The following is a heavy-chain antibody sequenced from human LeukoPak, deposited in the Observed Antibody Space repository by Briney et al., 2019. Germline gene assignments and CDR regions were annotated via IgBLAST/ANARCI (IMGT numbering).Heavy chain of an antibody. Sequence: SETLSLTCAVSGGYFSGYYWSWIRQPPGKGLEWIGYIYYSGSTNYNPSLKSRVTISVDTSKNQFSLKLSSVTAADTAVYYCARDSDYGDHGIDYWGQGTLVTVSS. CDR3: ARDSDYGDHGIDY. V-gene: IGHV4-59*01. CDR1: GGYFSGYY. J-gene: IGHJ4*02. D-gene: IGHD4-17*01. CDR2: IYYSGST.